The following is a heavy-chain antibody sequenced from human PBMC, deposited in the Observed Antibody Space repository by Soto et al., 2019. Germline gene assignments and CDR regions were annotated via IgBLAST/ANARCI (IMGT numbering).Heavy chain of an antibody. V-gene: IGHV2-5*02. CDR2: IYWDDDK. J-gene: IGHJ5*02. CDR3: AHSRYDFWSGEASANNWFDP. Sequence: QITLKESGPTLVKPTQTLTLTCTFSGFSLSTSGVGVGWIRQPPGKALEWLALIYWDDDKRYSPSLKSRLTITKDTSKNQVVLTMTNVDPVDTATYYCAHSRYDFWSGEASANNWFDPWGQGTLVTVSS. CDR1: GFSLSTSGVG. D-gene: IGHD3-3*01.